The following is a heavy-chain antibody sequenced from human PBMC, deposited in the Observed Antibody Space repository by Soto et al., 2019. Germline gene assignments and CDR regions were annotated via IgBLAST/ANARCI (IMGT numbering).Heavy chain of an antibody. CDR1: GFTFNSCP. CDR2: ISSSGTNT. D-gene: IGHD3-16*01. Sequence: EVQLLESGGGLVQPGGSLRLSCAASGFTFNSCPMTWVRQAPGKGLGWVSVISSSGTNTQHADSVKGRFTISRDNSKNLVYLQMNDLRAEDTAVYFCAKDRGNSYGYDYWGQGTLVTVS. J-gene: IGHJ4*02. V-gene: IGHV3-23*01. CDR3: AKDRGNSYGYDY.